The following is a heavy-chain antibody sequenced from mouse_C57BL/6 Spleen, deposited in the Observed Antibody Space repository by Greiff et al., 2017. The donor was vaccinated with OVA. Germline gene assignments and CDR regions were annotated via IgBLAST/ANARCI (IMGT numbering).Heavy chain of an antibody. CDR3: ADSGRLVRYYAMDY. Sequence: VQLQQPGAELMKPGASVKLSCKATGYTFTGYWIDWVKQRPGHGLEWIGEIFPGSGGTNYNEKFKGKATLTADTSSNTAYMQLSSLTTEDSAVSDGADSGRLVRYYAMDYWGQGTTVTVSS. V-gene: IGHV1-9*01. CDR1: GYTFTGYW. J-gene: IGHJ4*01. D-gene: IGHD4-1*01. CDR2: IFPGSGGT.